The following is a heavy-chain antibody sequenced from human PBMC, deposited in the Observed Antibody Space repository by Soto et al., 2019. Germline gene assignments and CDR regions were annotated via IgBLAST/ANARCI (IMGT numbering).Heavy chain of an antibody. CDR3: ARNRLYQLLSNWFDP. Sequence: GASVKVSCKASGGTFSSYAISWVRQAPGQGLEWMGGIIPIFGTANYAQKFRGRVTITADKSTSTAYMELSSLRSEDTAVYYCARNRLYQLLSNWFDPWGQGTLVTVSS. V-gene: IGHV1-69*06. J-gene: IGHJ5*02. CDR1: GGTFSSYA. D-gene: IGHD2-2*01. CDR2: IIPIFGTA.